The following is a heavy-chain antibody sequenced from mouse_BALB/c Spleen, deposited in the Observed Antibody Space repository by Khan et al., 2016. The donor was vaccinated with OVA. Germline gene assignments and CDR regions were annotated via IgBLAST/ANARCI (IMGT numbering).Heavy chain of an antibody. CDR1: GFNIKDTY. V-gene: IGHV14-3*02. CDR3: VRDYWDVFAY. Sequence: VQLKQSGAELVKPGASVKLSCTASGFNIKDTYMHWVKQRPEQGLEWIGRIDPANGNTKYDPKFQGKATMTADTSSDPAYLHLSSLTSEDTAVYYCVRDYWDVFAYWGQGTLVPVSA. D-gene: IGHD4-1*01. CDR2: IDPANGNT. J-gene: IGHJ3*01.